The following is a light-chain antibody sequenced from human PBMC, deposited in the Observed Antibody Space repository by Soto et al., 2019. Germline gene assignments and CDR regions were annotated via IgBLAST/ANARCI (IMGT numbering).Light chain of an antibody. CDR3: CSYAGSSTYV. Sequence: QSALTQPASVSGSPGQSITISCTGTSSDFGSYNLFSWYQQHPGKAPKLMIYEDSKRPSGVSNRFSGSKSGNTASLTISGLQAEDDADYYCCSYAGSSTYVFGTGTKVTVL. V-gene: IGLV2-23*01. CDR2: EDS. CDR1: SSDFGSYNL. J-gene: IGLJ1*01.